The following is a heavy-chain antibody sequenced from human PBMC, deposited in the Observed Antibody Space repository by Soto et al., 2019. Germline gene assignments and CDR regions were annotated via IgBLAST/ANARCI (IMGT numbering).Heavy chain of an antibody. CDR1: GGSFSGYY. CDR2: VNHSGTT. Sequence: SETLSLTCAVYGGSFSGYYWTWIRQSPEKGLEWIGEVNHSGTTYYNPSLKTRVTISVHTPKNQFSLKMSSVTAAGTAVYYCARGIGYCSSINCYSSRRLRFDSWGQGTLVTVSS. V-gene: IGHV4-34*01. D-gene: IGHD2-2*01. J-gene: IGHJ4*02. CDR3: ARGIGYCSSINCYSSRRLRFDS.